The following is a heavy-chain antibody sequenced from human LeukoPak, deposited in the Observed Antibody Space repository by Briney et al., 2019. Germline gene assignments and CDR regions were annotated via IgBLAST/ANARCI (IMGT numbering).Heavy chain of an antibody. CDR2: IYHSGST. V-gene: IGHV4-4*02. Sequence: SGTLSLTCAVSGGSISSSNWWSWVRQPPGKGLEWIGEIYHSGSTNYNPSLKSRVTISVDKSKNQFSLKLSSVTAADTAVYYCARWTGTTLFGPYPVFDYWGQGTLVTVSS. CDR3: ARWTGTTLFGPYPVFDY. D-gene: IGHD1-7*01. CDR1: GGSISSSNW. J-gene: IGHJ4*02.